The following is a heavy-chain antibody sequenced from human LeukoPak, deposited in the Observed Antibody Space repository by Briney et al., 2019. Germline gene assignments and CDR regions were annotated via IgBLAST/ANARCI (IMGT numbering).Heavy chain of an antibody. Sequence: SQTLSLTCAVYGGSFSGYYWSWIRQPPGKGLEWIGEINHSGSANYNPSLKSRVTISVDTSKNQFSLKLSSVTAEDTAVYYCARGSGGNFDYWGQGTLVTVSS. CDR3: ARGSGGNFDY. CDR2: INHSGSA. V-gene: IGHV4-34*01. J-gene: IGHJ4*02. CDR1: GGSFSGYY. D-gene: IGHD2-15*01.